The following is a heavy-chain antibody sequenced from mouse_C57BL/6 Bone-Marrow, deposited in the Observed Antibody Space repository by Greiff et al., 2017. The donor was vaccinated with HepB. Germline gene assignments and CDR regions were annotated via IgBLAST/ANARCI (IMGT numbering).Heavy chain of an antibody. D-gene: IGHD2-3*01. V-gene: IGHV1-76*01. J-gene: IGHJ1*03. CDR2: IYPGSGNT. Sequence: VQLQQSGAELVRPGASVKLSCKASGYTFTDYYITWVKQRPGQGLEWIARIYPGSGNTYYNEKFKGKATLTAEKSSSTAYMQLSSLTSEDSAVYCCGYDGYVWYFDVWGTGTTVTVSS. CDR3: GYDGYVWYFDV. CDR1: GYTFTDYY.